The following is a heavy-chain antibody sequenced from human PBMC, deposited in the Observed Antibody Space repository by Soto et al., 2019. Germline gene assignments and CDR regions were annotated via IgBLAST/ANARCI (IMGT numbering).Heavy chain of an antibody. CDR2: ISAYNGNT. CDR3: AGGEPAAVLGAFDI. Sequence: ASVKVSCKASGYTFTSYGISWVRQAPGQELEWMGWISAYNGNTNYAQKLQGRVTMTTDTSTSTAYMELRSLRSDDTAVYYCAGGEPAAVLGAFDIWGQGTMVTVSS. CDR1: GYTFTSYG. D-gene: IGHD2-2*01. V-gene: IGHV1-18*01. J-gene: IGHJ3*02.